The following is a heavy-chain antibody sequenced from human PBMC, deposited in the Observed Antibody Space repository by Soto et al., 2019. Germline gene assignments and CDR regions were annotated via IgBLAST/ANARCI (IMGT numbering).Heavy chain of an antibody. D-gene: IGHD6-13*01. J-gene: IGHJ4*01. Sequence: EAQLVESGGGLVQPGGSLSLSCAASGFTFSDHYMDWVRQSPGKGLEWVGHIRNKANRYTKEYAASVKGRFTISSDDSRNALYLQMNSLKTEDTAVYYCTIDDPLAPGTLDYWGQRTLVTVSS. CDR1: GFTFSDHY. V-gene: IGHV3-72*01. CDR2: IRNKANRYTK. CDR3: TIDDPLAPGTLDY.